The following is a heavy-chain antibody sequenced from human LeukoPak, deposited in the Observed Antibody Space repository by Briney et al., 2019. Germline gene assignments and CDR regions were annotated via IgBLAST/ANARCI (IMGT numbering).Heavy chain of an antibody. J-gene: IGHJ4*02. CDR3: ARHSSGWGAHFDY. Sequence: SETLSLTCTVSGGSVNSGNYYWTWIRQPGGKRLEWIGRIYTSGSTNYNPSLKSRVTISVDTSKNQFSLKLSSVTAADTAVYYCARHSSGWGAHFDYWGQGTLVTVSS. CDR1: GGSVNSGNYY. CDR2: IYTSGST. V-gene: IGHV4-61*02. D-gene: IGHD6-19*01.